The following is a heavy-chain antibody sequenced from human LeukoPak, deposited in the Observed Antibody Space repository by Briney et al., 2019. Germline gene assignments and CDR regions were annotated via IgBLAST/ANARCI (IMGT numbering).Heavy chain of an antibody. Sequence: PGGSLRLSCAASGFTFSSYWMSWVRQAPGKGLEWVANMNQDGSVKYYVDSVKGRFTISRDNAKNSVYLQMNSLRVEDTAVYYCARGAVRFLEWLTTYYMDVWGKGTTVIVSS. CDR2: MNQDGSVK. D-gene: IGHD3-3*01. CDR1: GFTFSSYW. V-gene: IGHV3-7*01. J-gene: IGHJ6*03. CDR3: ARGAVRFLEWLTTYYMDV.